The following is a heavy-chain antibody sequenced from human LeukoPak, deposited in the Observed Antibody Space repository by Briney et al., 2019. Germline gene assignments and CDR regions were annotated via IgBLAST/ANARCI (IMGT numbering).Heavy chain of an antibody. D-gene: IGHD1-26*01. Sequence: GGALRLSCAASGFTFSSYAMSWVRQAPGKGLEWVSAIRDSGSSTHYADSVKGRFTTSRDNSKNTLFLQMSSLRAEDTAIYYCAKYGPQDSGSSHFDYWGQGALVTVSS. CDR3: AKYGPQDSGSSHFDY. CDR2: IRDSGSST. J-gene: IGHJ4*02. CDR1: GFTFSSYA. V-gene: IGHV3-23*01.